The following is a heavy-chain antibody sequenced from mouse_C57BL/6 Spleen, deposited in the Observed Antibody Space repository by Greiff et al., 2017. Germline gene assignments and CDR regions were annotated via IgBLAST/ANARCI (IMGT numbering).Heavy chain of an antibody. Sequence: VQGVESGPGLVQPSQCLSITCTVSGFSLTSYGVHWVRQSPGKGLEWLGVIWSGGSTDYNAAFMSRLSITKDNSKSQVFFKMNSLQADDTAIYYCAEGGVPYGGSFDYWGQGTTLTVSS. V-gene: IGHV2-5*01. J-gene: IGHJ2*01. D-gene: IGHD1-1*01. CDR2: IWSGGST. CDR1: GFSLTSYG. CDR3: AEGGVPYGGSFDY.